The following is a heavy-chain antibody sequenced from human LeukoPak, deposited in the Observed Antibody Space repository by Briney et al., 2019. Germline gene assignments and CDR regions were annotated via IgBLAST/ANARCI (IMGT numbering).Heavy chain of an antibody. D-gene: IGHD2-15*01. CDR2: IYTSGST. CDR1: GGSISSGSYY. V-gene: IGHV4-61*02. J-gene: IGHJ4*02. Sequence: SETLSLTCTVSGGSISSGSYYWSWIRQPAGKGLEWIGRIYTSGSTNYNPSLKSRVTISVDTSKNQSSLKLSSVTAADAAMYYCARSSCPGGTCYWSRGYLDYWGQGTLVTVSS. CDR3: ARSSCPGGTCYWSRGYLDY.